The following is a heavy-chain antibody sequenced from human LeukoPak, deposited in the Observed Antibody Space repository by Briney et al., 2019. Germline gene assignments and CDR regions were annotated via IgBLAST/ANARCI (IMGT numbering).Heavy chain of an antibody. V-gene: IGHV1-69*02. Sequence: SVKVSCKASGGTFSSYTISWVRQAPGQGLEWMGRIIPILAIANYAQKSQGRVTITADKSTSTAYMELSSLRSEDTAVYYCARGQRGYCSSTSCSNYWGQGTLVTVSS. D-gene: IGHD2-2*01. CDR1: GGTFSSYT. J-gene: IGHJ4*02. CDR2: IIPILAIA. CDR3: ARGQRGYCSSTSCSNY.